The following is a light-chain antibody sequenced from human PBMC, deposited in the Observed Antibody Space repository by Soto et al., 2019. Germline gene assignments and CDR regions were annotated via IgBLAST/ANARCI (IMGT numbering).Light chain of an antibody. CDR2: WAS. J-gene: IGKJ2*01. Sequence: DIVMTQSPDSLAVSLGERATINCRSSQSVLSSSNNKNYEAWYQQKPGQPPKLLIYWASSRESGVPDRFSGSGSRTDFTLTISSLQAEDVAVYYCQQYYSSPYTFGQGTKLEIK. V-gene: IGKV4-1*01. CDR1: QSVLSSSNNKNY. CDR3: QQYYSSPYT.